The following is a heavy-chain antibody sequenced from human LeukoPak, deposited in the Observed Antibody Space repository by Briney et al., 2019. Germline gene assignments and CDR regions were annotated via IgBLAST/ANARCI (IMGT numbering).Heavy chain of an antibody. V-gene: IGHV3-23*01. J-gene: IGHJ3*02. CDR3: VRDKRFPDDVFDI. CDR2: ISASDGRT. Sequence: GGSLRLSCAASGFTFSSYAMSWVRQAPGKGLEWVSAISASDGRTWYADSVRGRFTISRDNFKNTLYVQINSLRAEGTAVYYCVRDKRFPDDVFDIWGQGTLVTVSS. D-gene: IGHD3-10*01. CDR1: GFTFSSYA.